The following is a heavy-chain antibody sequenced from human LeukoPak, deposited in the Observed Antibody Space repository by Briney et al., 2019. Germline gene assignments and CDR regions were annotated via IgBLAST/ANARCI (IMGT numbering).Heavy chain of an antibody. V-gene: IGHV1-2*02. CDR3: ARGDAVAATGSVDY. CDR2: INPNSGGT. Sequence: ASVKVSCKAPGYTFTGYYMHWVRQAPGQGLEWMGWINPNSGGTNYAQKFQGRVTMTRDTSISTAYMELSRLRSDDTAVYYCARGDAVAATGSVDYWGQGTLVTVSS. CDR1: GYTFTGYY. D-gene: IGHD6-19*01. J-gene: IGHJ4*02.